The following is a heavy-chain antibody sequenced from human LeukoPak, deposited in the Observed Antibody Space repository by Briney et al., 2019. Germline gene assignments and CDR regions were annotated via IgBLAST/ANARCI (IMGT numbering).Heavy chain of an antibody. D-gene: IGHD5-18*01. CDR1: GGTFSSYA. Sequence: SVKISCKASGGTFSSYAISWVRQAPGQGLEWMGRIIPILGIANYAQKFQGRVTITADKSTSTAYMELSSLRSEDTAVYYCAITAMANDAFDIWGQGTMVTVSS. V-gene: IGHV1-69*04. CDR2: IIPILGIA. CDR3: AITAMANDAFDI. J-gene: IGHJ3*02.